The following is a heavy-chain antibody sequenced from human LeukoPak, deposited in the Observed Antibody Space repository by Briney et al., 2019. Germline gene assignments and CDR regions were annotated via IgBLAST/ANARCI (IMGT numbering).Heavy chain of an antibody. V-gene: IGHV1-69*13. Sequence: SVKVSCKASGGTFISYAISWLRQAPGQGLDWMDGIIPIFGTANYAQKFHGRVTINADESTSTAYLEGSSRRSEDRAVYYFARVVSPASVSKYYYSYMDVWGKGTTVTISS. CDR2: IIPIFGTA. CDR1: GGTFISYA. J-gene: IGHJ6*03. D-gene: IGHD1-14*01. CDR3: ARVVSPASVSKYYYSYMDV.